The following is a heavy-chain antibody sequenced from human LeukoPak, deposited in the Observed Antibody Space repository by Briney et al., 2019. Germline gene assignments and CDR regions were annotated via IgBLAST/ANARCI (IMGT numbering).Heavy chain of an antibody. J-gene: IGHJ5*02. CDR1: GYSFTSYC. CDR2: IYPGDSDT. V-gene: IGHV5-51*01. Sequence: GEALKISCNGSGYSFTSYCIGWVRQMPGKGLEWMGIIYPGDSDTRYSPSFQGQVTISADKSISTAYLQWSSLKASDTAMYYCARHSPPPDRISGYYFFPCDPWGQGTLVTVSS. D-gene: IGHD3-22*01. CDR3: ARHSPPPDRISGYYFFPCDP.